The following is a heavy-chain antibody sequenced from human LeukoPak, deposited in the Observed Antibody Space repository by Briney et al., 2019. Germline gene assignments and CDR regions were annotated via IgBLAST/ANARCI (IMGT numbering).Heavy chain of an antibody. CDR2: IYPGDSDT. J-gene: IGHJ4*02. D-gene: IGHD2-8*01. CDR1: GYSFTSYW. V-gene: IGHV5-51*01. Sequence: GESLKISCKGSGYSFTSYWIGWVRQMPGKGLEWMGIIYPGDSDTRYSPSFQGQVTISADKSISTAYLQWSSLKASDTAMYYCARQRDIVLMPLGPPDYWGQGTLVTVSS. CDR3: ARQRDIVLMPLGPPDY.